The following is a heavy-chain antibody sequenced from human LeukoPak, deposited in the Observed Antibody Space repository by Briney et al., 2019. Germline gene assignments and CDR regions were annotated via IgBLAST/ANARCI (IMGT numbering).Heavy chain of an antibody. V-gene: IGHV4-4*09. CDR2: THPSGNT. Sequence: SETLSLSCTVSGGSNNSYYWTWIRQPPGKGPEWIGYTHPSGNTNYSPSLKSRVTTSIDTSRNQFSLKLSSVTAADTAVYYCARKAPKKGWFDPWGQGTLVTVSS. CDR1: GGSNNSYY. J-gene: IGHJ5*02. CDR3: ARKAPKKGWFDP.